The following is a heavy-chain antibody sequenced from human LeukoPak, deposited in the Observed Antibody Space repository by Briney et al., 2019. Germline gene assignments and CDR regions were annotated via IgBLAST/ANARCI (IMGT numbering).Heavy chain of an antibody. J-gene: IGHJ3*02. CDR3: ARVRGSDAFDI. Sequence: SETLSLTCTVSSGSISSHYWSWIRQPPGKGLEWIGYIYYSGSTNYNPSLKSRVTISVDTSKNQFSLKLSSVTAADTAVYYCARVRGSDAFDIWGQGTMVTVSS. CDR1: SGSISSHY. V-gene: IGHV4-59*11. D-gene: IGHD3-10*01. CDR2: IYYSGST.